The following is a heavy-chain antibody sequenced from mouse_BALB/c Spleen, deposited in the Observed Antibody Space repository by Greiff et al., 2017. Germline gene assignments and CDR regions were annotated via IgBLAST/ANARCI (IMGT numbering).Heavy chain of an antibody. CDR2: ISSGGSYT. Sequence: EVKVVESGGDLVKPGGSLKLSCAASGFTFSSYGMSWVRQTPDKRLEWVATISSGGSYTYYPDSVKGRFTISRDNAKNTLYLQMSSLKSEDTAMYYCARQEGGNYSLDYWGQGTTLTVSS. J-gene: IGHJ2*01. D-gene: IGHD2-1*01. CDR1: GFTFSSYG. CDR3: ARQEGGNYSLDY. V-gene: IGHV5-6*01.